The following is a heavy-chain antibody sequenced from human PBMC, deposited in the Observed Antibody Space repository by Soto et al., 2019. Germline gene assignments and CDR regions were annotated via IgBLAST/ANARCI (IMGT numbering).Heavy chain of an antibody. CDR2: IQSGVPT. Sequence: EVHLVESGGGLVPPGGSLRLSCAASGFTDSSEYMSWVRQAPGKWLEWGSLIQSGVPTYYAYAVKCRFTISRDTSENTLHPQMDSLRADDTAVYDCARDDVLCDGGRCYGVPLDVWCKGTTVTVSS. CDR3: ARDDVLCDGGRCYGVPLDV. D-gene: IGHD2-15*01. J-gene: IGHJ6*04. V-gene: IGHV3-66*01. CDR1: GFTDSSEY.